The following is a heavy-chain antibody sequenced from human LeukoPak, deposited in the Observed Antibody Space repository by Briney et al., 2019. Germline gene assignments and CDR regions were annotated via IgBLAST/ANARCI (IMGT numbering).Heavy chain of an antibody. J-gene: IGHJ5*02. D-gene: IGHD5-12*01. V-gene: IGHV3-20*04. CDR1: GFTFDDYG. Sequence: GGSLRLSCAASGFTFDDYGMSWVRQAPGKGLEWVSGINWNGGSTGYADSVKGRFTISRDNSKNTLYLQMNSLRAEDTAVYYCARDLGYEGWFDPWGQGTLVTVSS. CDR2: INWNGGST. CDR3: ARDLGYEGWFDP.